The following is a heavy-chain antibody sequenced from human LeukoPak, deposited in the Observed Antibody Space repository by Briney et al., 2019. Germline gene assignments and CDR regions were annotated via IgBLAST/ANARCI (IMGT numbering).Heavy chain of an antibody. Sequence: SSETLSLTCTVSGGSISSYYWSWIRQPPGKGLEWIGYIYYSGSTNYNPSLKSRVTISVDTSKNQFSLKLSSVTAADTAVYYCARDCSGGSCYSRSRAFDIWGQGTMVTVSS. D-gene: IGHD2-15*01. J-gene: IGHJ3*02. V-gene: IGHV4-59*01. CDR3: ARDCSGGSCYSRSRAFDI. CDR2: IYYSGST. CDR1: GGSISSYY.